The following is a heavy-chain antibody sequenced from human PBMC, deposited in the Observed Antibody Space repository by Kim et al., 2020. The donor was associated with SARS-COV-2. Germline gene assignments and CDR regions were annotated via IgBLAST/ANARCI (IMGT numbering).Heavy chain of an antibody. D-gene: IGHD3-22*01. CDR2: IWYDGSNK. Sequence: GGSLRLSCAASGFTFSSYGMHWVRQAPGKGLEWVAVIWYDGSNKYYADSVKGRFTISRDNSKNTLYLQMNSLRAEDTAVYYCARVYDSSGSLGYWGQGTLVTVSS. CDR1: GFTFSSYG. V-gene: IGHV3-33*01. J-gene: IGHJ4*02. CDR3: ARVYDSSGSLGY.